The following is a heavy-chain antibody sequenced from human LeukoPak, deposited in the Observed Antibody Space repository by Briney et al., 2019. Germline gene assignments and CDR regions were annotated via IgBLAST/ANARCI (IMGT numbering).Heavy chain of an antibody. Sequence: GGSLRLSCAASGFTLEDYAMHWVRQAPGKGLEWVSGINWSSSSIGYADSVKGRFTTSRDNAKNSLYLQMNSLRAEDTALYYCAKRENGGWYYFDYWGQGTLVTVSS. CDR2: INWSSSSI. CDR3: AKRENGGWYYFDY. J-gene: IGHJ4*02. D-gene: IGHD6-19*01. V-gene: IGHV3-9*01. CDR1: GFTLEDYA.